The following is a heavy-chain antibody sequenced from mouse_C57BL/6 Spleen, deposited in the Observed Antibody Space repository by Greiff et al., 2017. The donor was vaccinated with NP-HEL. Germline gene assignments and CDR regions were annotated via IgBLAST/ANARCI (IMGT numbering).Heavy chain of an antibody. Sequence: VKLQQPGTELVKPGASVKLSCKASGYTFTSYWMHWVKQRPGQGLEWIGNINPSNGGTNYNEKFKSKATLTVDKSSSTAYMQLSSLTSEDSAVYYCARGRGSDYLAWFAYWGQGTLVTVSA. J-gene: IGHJ3*01. CDR2: INPSNGGT. CDR1: GYTFTSYW. V-gene: IGHV1-53*01. CDR3: ARGRGSDYLAWFAY. D-gene: IGHD2-4*01.